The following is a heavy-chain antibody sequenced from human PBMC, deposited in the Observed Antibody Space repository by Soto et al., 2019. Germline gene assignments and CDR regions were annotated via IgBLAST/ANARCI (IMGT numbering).Heavy chain of an antibody. CDR1: GYSISSGYY. Sequence: PADTLSLTCAVPGYSISSGYYWGWIRQPPGKGLEWIGSIYHSGSTYYNPSLKSRVTISVDTSKNQFSLKLSSVTAADTAVYYCAREGGYYDSSGYFLGAFDIWGQGTMVTVSS. J-gene: IGHJ3*02. D-gene: IGHD3-22*01. CDR3: AREGGYYDSSGYFLGAFDI. V-gene: IGHV4-38-2*02. CDR2: IYHSGST.